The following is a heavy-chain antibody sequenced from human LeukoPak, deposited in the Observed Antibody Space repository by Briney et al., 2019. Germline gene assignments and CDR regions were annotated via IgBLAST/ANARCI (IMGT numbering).Heavy chain of an antibody. Sequence: GESLKISCKGSGYSFTSYWIGWVRQMPGKGLEWMGIIYPGDSDTRYSPSFQGQVTISADKSISTVYLQWSSLKASDTAMYYCARGYCSGGSCSRYYYYYGMDVWGQGTTVTVSS. CDR3: ARGYCSGGSCSRYYYYYGMDV. CDR1: GYSFTSYW. J-gene: IGHJ6*02. CDR2: IYPGDSDT. V-gene: IGHV5-51*01. D-gene: IGHD2-15*01.